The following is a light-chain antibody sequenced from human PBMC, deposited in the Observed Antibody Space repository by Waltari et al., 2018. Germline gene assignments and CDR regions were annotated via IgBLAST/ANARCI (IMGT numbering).Light chain of an antibody. CDR1: QSVSNN. CDR2: AAS. Sequence: DIQTTQSPSSLSASVGDRVTITCRASQSVSNNLNWFQQKPGKAPKLLIYAASSLQSGVPSRFSGSGSGTDFTLTISSLQLEDFATYYCQQSYTTPPTFGQGTKVEIK. V-gene: IGKV1-39*01. J-gene: IGKJ1*01. CDR3: QQSYTTPPT.